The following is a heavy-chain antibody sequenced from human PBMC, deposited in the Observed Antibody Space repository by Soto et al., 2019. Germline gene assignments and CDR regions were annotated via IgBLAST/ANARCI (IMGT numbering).Heavy chain of an antibody. V-gene: IGHV3-9*01. CDR3: AKDLSGYHYYYYGMDV. Sequence: PGGSLRLSCAASGFTFDDYAMHWVRQAPGKGLEWVSGISWNSGSIGYADSVKGRFTISRDNAKNSLYLQMNSLRAEDTALYYCAKDLSGYHYYYYGMDVWGQGTTVTVSS. D-gene: IGHD3-3*01. CDR2: ISWNSGSI. J-gene: IGHJ6*02. CDR1: GFTFDDYA.